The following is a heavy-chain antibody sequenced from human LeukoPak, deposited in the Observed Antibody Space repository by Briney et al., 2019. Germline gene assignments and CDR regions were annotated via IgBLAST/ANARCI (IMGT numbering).Heavy chain of an antibody. CDR1: GGSFSGYY. J-gene: IGHJ6*02. Sequence: SETLSLTCAVYGGSFSGYYWSWIRQPPGKGLERIGYIYHSGSTYYNPSLKSRVTISVDTSKNQFSLKLSSVTAADTAVYYCARGKRYCSGGSCYYYYYYGMDVWGQGTTVTVSS. V-gene: IGHV4-34*01. D-gene: IGHD2-15*01. CDR3: ARGKRYCSGGSCYYYYYYGMDV. CDR2: IYHSGST.